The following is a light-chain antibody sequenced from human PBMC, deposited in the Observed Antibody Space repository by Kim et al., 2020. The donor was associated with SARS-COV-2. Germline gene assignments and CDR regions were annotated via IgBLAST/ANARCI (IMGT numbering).Light chain of an antibody. CDR3: QQYYTTPYT. CDR2: WAS. CDR1: QSVLYSSNNKTY. V-gene: IGKV4-1*01. Sequence: RATSNCKSSQSVLYSSNNKTYLAWYQQKPGQPPKLLIYWASTRESGVPDRFSGSGSETDFTLTISSLQAEDVAVYYCQQYYTTPYTFGQGTKLEI. J-gene: IGKJ2*01.